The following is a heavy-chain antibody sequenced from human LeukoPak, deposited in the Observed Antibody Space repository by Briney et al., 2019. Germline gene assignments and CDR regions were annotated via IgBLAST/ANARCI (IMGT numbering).Heavy chain of an antibody. V-gene: IGHV3-48*04. Sequence: GGSLRLSCAASGFTFSSYWMTWVRQAPGKGLEWVSYISSSGSTIYYADSVKGRFTISRDNAKNSLYLQMNSLRAEDTAVYYCASWGSYYYFDYWGQGTLVTVSS. D-gene: IGHD1-26*01. CDR3: ASWGSYYYFDY. CDR2: ISSSGSTI. J-gene: IGHJ4*02. CDR1: GFTFSSYW.